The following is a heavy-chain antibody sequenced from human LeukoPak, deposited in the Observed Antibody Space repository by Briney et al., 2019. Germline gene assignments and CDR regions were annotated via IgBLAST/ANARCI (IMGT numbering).Heavy chain of an antibody. V-gene: IGHV1-69*13. CDR2: IIPIFGTA. CDR3: ARGGSSSKAFDI. D-gene: IGHD6-6*01. J-gene: IGHJ3*02. Sequence: SVKVSCKASGYTFTSYGISWVRQAPGQGLEWMGGIIPIFGTANYAQKFQGRVTITADESTSTAYMELSSLRSEDTAVYYCARGGSSSKAFDIWGQGTMVTVSS. CDR1: GYTFTSYG.